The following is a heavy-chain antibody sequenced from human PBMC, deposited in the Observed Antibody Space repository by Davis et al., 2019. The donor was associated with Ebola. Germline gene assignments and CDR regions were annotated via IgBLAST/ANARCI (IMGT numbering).Heavy chain of an antibody. CDR1: GYTFTNYG. D-gene: IGHD6-13*01. CDR2: INTNTGNP. V-gene: IGHV7-4-1*02. Sequence: AASVKVSCKTSGYTFTNYGITWVRQAPGQGLEWMGWINTNTGNPTYAQGFTGRFVFSLDTSVSTAYLQISSLKAEDTAVYYCARDLAAAGWYYYYGMDVWGKGTTVTVSS. CDR3: ARDLAAAGWYYYYGMDV. J-gene: IGHJ6*04.